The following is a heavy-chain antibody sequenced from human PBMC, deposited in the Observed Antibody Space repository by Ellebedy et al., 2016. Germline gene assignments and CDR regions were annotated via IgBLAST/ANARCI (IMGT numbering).Heavy chain of an antibody. Sequence: SETLSLTCTVSGGSIRSSSSYWGWLRQPPGKGLEWIGSIYYGRTTYYNPALKSRVTLGVDTSNHQFSLRLTSVTAADTAVYFCSGLGGGGFYYLDYWGQGTLVTVSS. CDR3: SGLGGGGFYYLDY. CDR2: IYYGRTT. J-gene: IGHJ4*02. D-gene: IGHD2-15*01. CDR1: GGSIRSSSSY. V-gene: IGHV4-39*01.